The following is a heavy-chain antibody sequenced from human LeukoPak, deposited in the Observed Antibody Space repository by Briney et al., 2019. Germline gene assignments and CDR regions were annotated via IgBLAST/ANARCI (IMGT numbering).Heavy chain of an antibody. CDR3: ARGYCSSTSCYNWFDP. J-gene: IGHJ5*02. D-gene: IGHD2-2*01. Sequence: QPGGSARLFCAASGFTFSSYWMHWVRQAPGKGLVWVSRINTDGSSATYADSVKGRFTISRDNAKNTLYLQMNSVRAEDTAVYYCARGYCSSTSCYNWFDPWGQGTLVTVSS. CDR1: GFTFSSYW. CDR2: INTDGSSA. V-gene: IGHV3-74*01.